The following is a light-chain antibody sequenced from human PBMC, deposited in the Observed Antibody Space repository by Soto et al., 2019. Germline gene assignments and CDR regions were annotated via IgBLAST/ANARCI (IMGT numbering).Light chain of an antibody. CDR1: QTVSSN. V-gene: IGKV3D-15*01. CDR2: DAS. Sequence: EIVMTQSPATLSVSPGERATLSCRASQTVSSNLAWYQQKPGQAPRLLIYDASTSATGIPARFSGSGSGTEFTLTIRGLQSEDFAVYYCQQYNNWRSFGQGTKVDI. J-gene: IGKJ1*01. CDR3: QQYNNWRS.